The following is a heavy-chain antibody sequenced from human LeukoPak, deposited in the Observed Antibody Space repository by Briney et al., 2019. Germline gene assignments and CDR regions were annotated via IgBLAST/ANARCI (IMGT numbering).Heavy chain of an antibody. CDR2: IIPIFGTA. CDR1: GGTFISYA. V-gene: IGHV1-69*01. J-gene: IGHJ3*02. CDR3: ARGTSSGYYETPDAFDI. D-gene: IGHD3-22*01. Sequence: ASVKVSCKASGGTFISYAISWVRQAPGQGLEWMGGIIPIFGTANYAQKFQGRVTITADESTSTAYMELSSLRSEDTAVYYCARGTSSGYYETPDAFDIWGQGTMVTVSS.